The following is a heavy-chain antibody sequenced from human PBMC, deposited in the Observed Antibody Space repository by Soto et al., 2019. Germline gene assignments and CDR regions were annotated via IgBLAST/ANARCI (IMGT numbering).Heavy chain of an antibody. D-gene: IGHD3-22*01. CDR1: GGSISSGDYY. Sequence: QVQLQESGPGLVKPSQTLSLTCTVSGGSISSGDYYWIWIRHHPGKGLEGSGTCYFSGTTYYNPSTKSRVTIQERTSKSKYALKLSSVTAADTAVYYCARRDRCGFSYWLDTWGQGTLVSVSS. J-gene: IGHJ5*02. CDR2: CYFSGTT. V-gene: IGHV4-31*03. CDR3: ARRDRCGFSYWLDT.